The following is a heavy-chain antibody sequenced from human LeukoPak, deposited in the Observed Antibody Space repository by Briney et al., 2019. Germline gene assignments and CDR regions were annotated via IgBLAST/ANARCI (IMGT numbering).Heavy chain of an antibody. CDR1: GGSISTYY. CDR3: ARDRQYYANSGQHDAFDI. D-gene: IGHD3-22*01. CDR2: FYYSGST. Sequence: SETLSLTCTVSGGSISTYYWSWIRQPPGRGLEWIGYFYYSGSTEYNPSLRSRVTISVDTSKNQFSLKLSSVTAADTAVYYCARDRQYYANSGQHDAFDIWGQGTMVTVSS. J-gene: IGHJ3*02. V-gene: IGHV4-59*12.